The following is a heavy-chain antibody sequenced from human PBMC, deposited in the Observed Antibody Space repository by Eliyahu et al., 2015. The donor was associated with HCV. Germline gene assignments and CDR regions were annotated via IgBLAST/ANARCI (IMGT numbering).Heavy chain of an antibody. J-gene: IGHJ3*02. CDR2: IYPGDSDT. CDR3: ARRGYCSGVNCHSHAFDI. V-gene: IGHV5-51*03. CDR1: GYSFTSYW. D-gene: IGHD2-15*01. Sequence: EVQLVQSGVEVKKPGESVKISCKGSGYSFTSYWIGWVRQMPGERPEWGGGIYPGDSDTRYSPSFQGQVTISADKSITTAYLQWRSLKASDTAMYYCARRGYCSGVNCHSHAFDIWGRGTMVTVSS.